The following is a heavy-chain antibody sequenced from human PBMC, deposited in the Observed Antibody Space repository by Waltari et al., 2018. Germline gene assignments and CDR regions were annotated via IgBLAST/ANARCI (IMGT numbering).Heavy chain of an antibody. D-gene: IGHD3-10*01. J-gene: IGHJ4*02. V-gene: IGHV3-21*01. CDR1: GFTFSTHS. CDR2: ISSTGTYI. Sequence: EVQLVESEGGLVKPGGPLRLSCAASGFTFSTHSMAWVRQTPGKGLEWVSSISSTGTYIYYADSVKGRFTISRDNAKNSVYLQMNNLRAEDTAVYFCARVSLNYYDSGSDFDFWGQGTLVTVSS. CDR3: ARVSLNYYDSGSDFDF.